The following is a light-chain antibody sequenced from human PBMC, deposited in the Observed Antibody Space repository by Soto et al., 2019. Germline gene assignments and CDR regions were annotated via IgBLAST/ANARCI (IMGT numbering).Light chain of an antibody. V-gene: IGLV2-14*03. Sequence: QSALIQPASVSGSPGQSSTISCTGTSSDVGAYNFVSWYQHYPDKAPKVVIYDVANRPSGVSYRFSASKSGNTASLTISGLQAEDEADYYCMSFTSSNTYVFGTGTKVTV. J-gene: IGLJ1*01. CDR1: SSDVGAYNF. CDR3: MSFTSSNTYV. CDR2: DVA.